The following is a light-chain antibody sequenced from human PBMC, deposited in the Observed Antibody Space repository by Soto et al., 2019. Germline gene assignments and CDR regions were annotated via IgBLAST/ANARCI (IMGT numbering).Light chain of an antibody. J-gene: IGKJ2*01. V-gene: IGKV1-5*01. CDR3: QQYSTFPYT. CDR2: DAS. Sequence: DIQMTQSPSTLSASVGDRVTMTCRASQSISSWFAWYQQKPGKAPKLLIYDASSLESGVPSRFSGSGSGTEFTLTISSLQSDDFATYYCQQYSTFPYTFGQGTKLETK. CDR1: QSISSW.